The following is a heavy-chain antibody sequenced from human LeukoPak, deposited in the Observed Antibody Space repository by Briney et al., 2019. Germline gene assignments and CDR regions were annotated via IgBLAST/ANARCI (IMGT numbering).Heavy chain of an antibody. CDR2: MNPNSGNT. Sequence: ASVKVSCKASGGTFTSYDINWVRQATGQGLEWMGWMNPNSGNTGYAQKFQGRVTITRNTSISTAYMELSSLRSEDTAVYYCARGGFHYYYMDVWGKGTTVTVSS. D-gene: IGHD3-3*01. J-gene: IGHJ6*03. CDR1: GGTFTSYD. V-gene: IGHV1-8*03. CDR3: ARGGFHYYYMDV.